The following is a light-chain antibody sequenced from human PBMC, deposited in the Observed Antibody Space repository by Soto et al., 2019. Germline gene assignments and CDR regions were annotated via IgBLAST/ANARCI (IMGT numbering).Light chain of an antibody. CDR1: SSDVGGYNC. CDR2: DVS. Sequence: QSALTQPASVSGSPGQSITISCTGTSSDVGGYNCVSWYQHHPGKAPKLMIYDVSNRPSGVSNRFSGSKSGNTASLTISGLQSEDEDDYYCSSYTSSGNHVFRTGTKVTVL. J-gene: IGLJ1*01. CDR3: SSYTSSGNHV. V-gene: IGLV2-14*03.